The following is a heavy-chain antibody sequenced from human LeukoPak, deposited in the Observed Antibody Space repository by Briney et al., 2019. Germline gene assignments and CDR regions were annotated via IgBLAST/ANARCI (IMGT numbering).Heavy chain of an antibody. D-gene: IGHD6-13*01. V-gene: IGHV3-66*01. J-gene: IGHJ4*02. Sequence: GGSLRLSCAASGFTFSSYGMTWVRQAPGKGLEWVSLIYSGGSTYYADSVKGRFTISRDNSENTLYLQMNSLRAEDTAVYYCAKLVSIAAADAGDYWGQGTLVTVSS. CDR2: IYSGGST. CDR1: GFTFSSYG. CDR3: AKLVSIAAADAGDY.